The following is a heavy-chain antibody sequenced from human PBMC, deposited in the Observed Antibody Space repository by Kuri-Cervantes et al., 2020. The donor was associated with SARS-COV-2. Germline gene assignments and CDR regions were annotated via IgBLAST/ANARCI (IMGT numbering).Heavy chain of an antibody. CDR3: ARDNSGTTFSVF. CDR2: IYSSGTS. J-gene: IGHJ3*01. D-gene: IGHD1-1*01. V-gene: IGHV3-53*01. Sequence: GESLKISCAAAGFSVSSNFMSWVRQAPGKGLKWVSIIYSSGTSYYADSVKGRFTISRDNAKNSLYLQMNSLRAEDTAVYYCARDNSGTTFSVFWGQGTMVT. CDR1: GFSVSSNF.